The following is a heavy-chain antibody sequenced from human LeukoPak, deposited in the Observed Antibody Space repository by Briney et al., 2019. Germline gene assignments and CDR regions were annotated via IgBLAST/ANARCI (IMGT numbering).Heavy chain of an antibody. V-gene: IGHV3-21*01. CDR1: GFTFSSYS. CDR3: ARQYYDILSGYYTADYYFDY. D-gene: IGHD3-9*01. J-gene: IGHJ4*02. CDR2: ISSSSSYI. Sequence: GGSLRLSCAASGFTFSSYSMNWVRQAPGKGLEWVSSISSSSSYIYYADSVKGRFTISRDNAKNSLYLQVNSLRAEDTAVYYCARQYYDILSGYYTADYYFDYWGQGTLVTVSS.